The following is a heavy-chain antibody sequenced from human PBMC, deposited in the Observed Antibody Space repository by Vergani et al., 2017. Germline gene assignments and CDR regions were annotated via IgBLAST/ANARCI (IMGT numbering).Heavy chain of an antibody. V-gene: IGHV3-33*06. CDR2: RRYDGSNK. CDR3: AKDSPDPVAALDY. D-gene: IGHD6-19*01. Sequence: QVQLVESGGGVVKPGRSLRLPCAASGFTFSSYGMHWVGQAPGKGLEWVALRRYDGSNKYYADPVKGRFTISRDNSKNAMYLQMNTLRAEDTAVYYCAKDSPDPVAALDYWGQGTLVTVSS. J-gene: IGHJ4*02. CDR1: GFTFSSYG.